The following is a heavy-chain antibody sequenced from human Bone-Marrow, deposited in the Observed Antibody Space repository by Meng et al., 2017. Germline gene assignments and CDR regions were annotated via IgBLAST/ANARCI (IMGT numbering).Heavy chain of an antibody. J-gene: IGHJ3*02. V-gene: IGHV3-48*03. CDR1: GFPFSCYE. Sequence: GESLKISCSASGFPFSCYEMNWVRQAPGKGLEGDSYISSSGSTIYYADSGKGRFTISRDNAKNSLYLQMNSLRSEDTAVYYCAREGLLWFGELLSEHDAFDICGQAI. D-gene: IGHD3-10*01. CDR3: AREGLLWFGELLSEHDAFDI. CDR2: ISSSGSTI.